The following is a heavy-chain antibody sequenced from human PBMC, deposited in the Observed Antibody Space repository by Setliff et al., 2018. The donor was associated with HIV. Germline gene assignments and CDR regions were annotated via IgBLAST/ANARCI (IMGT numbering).Heavy chain of an antibody. J-gene: IGHJ4*02. D-gene: IGHD3-16*01. Sequence: GGSLRLSCAASGFIFSRYSLTWVRQAPGKGLEWVSSISNSGSFIYYADSVKGRFTISRDASKNTLYLQMNSLSAEDTALYYCARDRRPVWGMDVWGQGTLVTVSS. CDR1: GFIFSRYS. CDR3: ARDRRPVWGMDV. V-gene: IGHV3-21*01. CDR2: ISNSGSFI.